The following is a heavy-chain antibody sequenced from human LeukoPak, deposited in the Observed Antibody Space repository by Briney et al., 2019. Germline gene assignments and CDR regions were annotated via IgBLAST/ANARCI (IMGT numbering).Heavy chain of an antibody. V-gene: IGHV4-38-2*01. CDR3: ARVITVTSSAFDI. Sequence: GSLRLSCVGSGFIFSSYSMNWVRQAPGKGLEWIESIYHSGSTYYNPSLKSRVTISVDTSKNHFSLKLSSVTAADTAVYYCARVITVTSSAFDIWGQGTMVTVSS. CDR1: GFIFSSYS. D-gene: IGHD4-17*01. CDR2: IYHSGST. J-gene: IGHJ3*02.